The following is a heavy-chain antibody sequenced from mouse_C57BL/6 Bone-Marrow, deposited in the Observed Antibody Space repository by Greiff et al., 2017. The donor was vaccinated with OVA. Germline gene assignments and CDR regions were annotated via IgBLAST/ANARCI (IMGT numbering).Heavy chain of an antibody. J-gene: IGHJ3*01. V-gene: IGHV1-85*01. CDR2: IYPRDGST. CDR3: SSPIYYYGSSPFAY. Sequence: SGPELVKPGASVKLSCKASGYTFTSYDINWVKQRPGQGLEWIGWIYPRDGSTKYNEKFKGKATLTVDTSSSTAYMELHSLTSEDSAVYFCSSPIYYYGSSPFAYWGQGTLVTVSA. CDR1: GYTFTSYD. D-gene: IGHD1-1*01.